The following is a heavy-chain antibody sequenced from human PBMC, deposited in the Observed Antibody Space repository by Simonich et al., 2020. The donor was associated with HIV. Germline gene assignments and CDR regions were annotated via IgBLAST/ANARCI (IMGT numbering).Heavy chain of an antibody. V-gene: IGHV4-39*01. CDR2: LYFSGRT. Sequence: QLHLQESGPGLVKPSETLSLTCTVSGGSISSSSYYWGWIRQPPGKGLEWRGSLYFSGRTYSSPALKSRVTISVDTSKNQFSLNLSSATATDTAVYYCARHRETMVRGLVSYFDYWGQGTLVTVSS. CDR3: ARHRETMVRGLVSYFDY. J-gene: IGHJ4*02. D-gene: IGHD3-10*01. CDR1: GGSISSSSYY.